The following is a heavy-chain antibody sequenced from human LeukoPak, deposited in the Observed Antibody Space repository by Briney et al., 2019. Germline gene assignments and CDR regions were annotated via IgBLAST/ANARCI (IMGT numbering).Heavy chain of an antibody. Sequence: SETLSLTCAVYGGSFSGYYWSWIRQPPGKGLEWIGEINHSGSTNYNPSLKSRVTISVDTSKNQFSLKLSSVTAADTAVYYCARPSGIRALDYWGQGTLVTVSS. D-gene: IGHD1-14*01. CDR3: ARPSGIRALDY. CDR1: GGSFSGYY. V-gene: IGHV4-34*01. CDR2: INHSGST. J-gene: IGHJ4*02.